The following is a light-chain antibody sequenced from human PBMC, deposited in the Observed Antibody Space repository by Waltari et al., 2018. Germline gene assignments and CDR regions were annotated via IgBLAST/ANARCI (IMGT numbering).Light chain of an antibody. CDR3: QQYNKWPPLT. CDR2: GAS. Sequence: IVMTQSPATLSVSPGERATLSCRASQSVSSDLAWYQQKPGQAPRLLMYGASTRATGIPARFSGSGSGTEFTLTISSLQSEDFAVYYCQQYNKWPPLTFGGGTKVEIK. J-gene: IGKJ4*01. V-gene: IGKV3-15*01. CDR1: QSVSSD.